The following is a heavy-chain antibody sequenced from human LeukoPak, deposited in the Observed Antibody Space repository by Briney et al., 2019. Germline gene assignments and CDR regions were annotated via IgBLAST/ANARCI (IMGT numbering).Heavy chain of an antibody. V-gene: IGHV3-23*01. CDR1: GFTFSGYA. J-gene: IGHJ4*02. CDR3: AKEPDIVVVVAATGAKSGY. D-gene: IGHD2-15*01. Sequence: GGSLRLSCAASGFTFSGYAMSWVRQAPGKGLEWVSAISGSGGSTYYADSVKGRFTISRDNSKNTLYLQMNSLRAEDTAVYYCAKEPDIVVVVAATGAKSGYWGQGTLVTVSS. CDR2: ISGSGGST.